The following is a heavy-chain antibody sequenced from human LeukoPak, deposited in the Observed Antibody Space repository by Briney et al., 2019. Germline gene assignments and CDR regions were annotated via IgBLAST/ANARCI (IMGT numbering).Heavy chain of an antibody. CDR3: ARANFTYYDFWSGYSDGFDP. D-gene: IGHD3-3*01. Sequence: SQTLSLTCTVSGGSISSGDYYWSWIRQPPGKGLEWIGYIYYSGSTYYNPSLKSRVTMSVDTSKNQFSLKLSSVTAADTAVYYCARANFTYYDFWSGYSDGFDPWGQGTLVTVSS. CDR2: IYYSGST. CDR1: GGSISSGDYY. J-gene: IGHJ5*02. V-gene: IGHV4-30-4*08.